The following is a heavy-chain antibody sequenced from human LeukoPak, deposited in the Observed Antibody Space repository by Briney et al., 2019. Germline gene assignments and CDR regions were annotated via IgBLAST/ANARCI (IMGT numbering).Heavy chain of an antibody. V-gene: IGHV5-51*01. CDR2: IYPGDSDT. CDR3: ARALVGAATLSY. Sequence: GESLKISCKASGYSFTTYWIGWVRQMPGKGLEWMGIIYPGDSDTRYSPSFQGQVTLSADKSISTAYLQWSSLKASDTAIYYCARALVGAATLSYWGQGTLVTVSS. J-gene: IGHJ4*02. D-gene: IGHD1-26*01. CDR1: GYSFTTYW.